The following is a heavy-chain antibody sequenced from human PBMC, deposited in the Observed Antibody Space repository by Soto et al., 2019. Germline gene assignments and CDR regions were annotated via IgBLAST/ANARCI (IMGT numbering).Heavy chain of an antibody. CDR1: VEKECSTRSS. Sequence: SPVEKECSTRSSSNQIKKSPSRGLEWLGRTYYRSKWYNDYAVSVKSRIPINPDTSKNQFSLQLNSVTPEDTAVYYCASLSGGDFLEWFPHSSGLDVSAQGTTVTVSS. CDR2: TYYRSKWYN. D-gene: IGHD3-3*01. CDR3: ASLSGGDFLEWFPHSSGLDV. J-gene: IGHJ6*02. V-gene: IGHV6-1*01.